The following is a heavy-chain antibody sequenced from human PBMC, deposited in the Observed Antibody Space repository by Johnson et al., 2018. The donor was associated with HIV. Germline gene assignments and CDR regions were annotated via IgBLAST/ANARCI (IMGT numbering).Heavy chain of an antibody. Sequence: VQLVESGGGVVRPGGSLRLSCAASGFTFDDYGMSWVRQAPGKGLEWVSGINWNGGSTYYAASVQGRFTLSRANSQNTLYLQMNSLRAEDTAVYFCARDAPNFFDSSGVRDDAFDIWGPGTMVTVSS. D-gene: IGHD3-22*01. V-gene: IGHV3-20*04. CDR1: GFTFDDYG. CDR2: INWNGGST. J-gene: IGHJ3*02. CDR3: ARDAPNFFDSSGVRDDAFDI.